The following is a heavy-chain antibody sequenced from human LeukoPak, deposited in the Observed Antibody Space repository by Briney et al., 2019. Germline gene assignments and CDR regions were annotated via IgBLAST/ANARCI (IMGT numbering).Heavy chain of an antibody. D-gene: IGHD4-17*01. CDR3: AKDPDYGDYGYDYYFDY. V-gene: IGHV3-23*01. CDR1: GFTFSSYA. Sequence: GGSLRLSCAASGFTFSSYAMSWVRQAPGKGLEWVSAISGSGGSTYYADSVKGRFTISRGNSKNTLYLQMNSLRAEDTAVYYCAKDPDYGDYGYDYYFDYWGQGTLVTVSS. CDR2: ISGSGGST. J-gene: IGHJ4*02.